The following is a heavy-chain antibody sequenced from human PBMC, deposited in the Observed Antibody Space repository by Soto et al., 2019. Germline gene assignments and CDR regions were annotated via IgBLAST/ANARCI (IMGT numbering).Heavy chain of an antibody. CDR1: GYAFASYG. CDR2: ISTYDGST. CDR3: ARDLEHSDSYKF. Sequence: QVQLVQSGAEVKKPGASVKVSCKASGYAFASYGITWVRQAPGQGLEWMGWISTYDGSTYYAQILQGRVTMTTDTSSRTAYMELRSLRSDDTAVYYCARDLEHSDSYKFWGQGTLVTVSS. J-gene: IGHJ4*02. V-gene: IGHV1-18*04. D-gene: IGHD1-1*01.